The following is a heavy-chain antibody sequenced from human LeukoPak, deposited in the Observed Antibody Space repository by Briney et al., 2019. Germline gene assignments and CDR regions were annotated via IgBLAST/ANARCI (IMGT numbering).Heavy chain of an antibody. Sequence: GGSLRLSCAASGFTFTTYRMNWVRQAPGKGLEWVSDISRSSDTIYYADSVKGRFTISRDNAKNSLFLQMNSLRDEDTAVYYCARGGDYGDLVREYYFDYWGQGTLVTVSS. CDR2: ISRSSDTI. CDR3: ARGGDYGDLVREYYFDY. J-gene: IGHJ4*02. V-gene: IGHV3-48*02. D-gene: IGHD4-17*01. CDR1: GFTFTTYR.